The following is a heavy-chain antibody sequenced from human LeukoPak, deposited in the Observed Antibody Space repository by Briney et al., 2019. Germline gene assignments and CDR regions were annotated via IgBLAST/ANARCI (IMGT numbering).Heavy chain of an antibody. Sequence: PSETLSLTCTVSGDSISDFSWTWIRQTPGKGLEWIGFISSSVTSHYSPSLESRVTFSLGTSKSQFSLSLKSVTAADTAVYYCARVFRGAVTSNWFDPWGQGILVTVSP. CDR2: ISSSVTS. V-gene: IGHV4-59*01. J-gene: IGHJ5*02. CDR1: GDSISDFS. CDR3: ARVFRGAVTSNWFDP. D-gene: IGHD3-3*01.